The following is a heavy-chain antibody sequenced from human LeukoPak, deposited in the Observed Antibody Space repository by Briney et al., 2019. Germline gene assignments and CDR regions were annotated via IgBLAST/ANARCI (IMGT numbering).Heavy chain of an antibody. V-gene: IGHV3-21*01. CDR2: ISGGSSYI. J-gene: IGHJ4*02. CDR1: GFTFSSYS. D-gene: IGHD2-2*02. CDR3: ARLNVVVPTATPPVGHSADY. Sequence: GGSLRLSCAASGFTFSSYSMNWVRQAPGKGLEWVSSISGGSSYIYYADSVKGRFTISRDNAKSSLYLQMNSLRAEDTAVYYCARLNVVVPTATPPVGHSADYGGQGTLVTVSS.